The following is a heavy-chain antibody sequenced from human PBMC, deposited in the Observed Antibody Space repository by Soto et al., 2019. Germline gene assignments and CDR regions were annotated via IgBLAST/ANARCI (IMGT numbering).Heavy chain of an antibody. CDR3: ARGGSSGWYGGGDWFDP. J-gene: IGHJ5*02. CDR1: GVSISSTSYN. D-gene: IGHD6-19*01. V-gene: IGHV4-39*02. Sequence: SETLSLTCNVSGVSISSTSYNWGWIRQPPGKGLEWIGTLDYSGTAHYNPSLKSRINISADPSKNQVSLTLTSVTAADTAVYYCARGGSSGWYGGGDWFDPWGQGTLVTVSS. CDR2: LDYSGTA.